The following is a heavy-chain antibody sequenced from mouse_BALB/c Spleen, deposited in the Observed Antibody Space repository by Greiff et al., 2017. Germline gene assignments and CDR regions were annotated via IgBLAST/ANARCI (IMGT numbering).Heavy chain of an antibody. CDR1: GFTFSSFG. J-gene: IGHJ4*01. CDR3: ARGRGGDWDGAMDY. V-gene: IGHV5-17*02. Sequence: EVMLVESGGGLVQPGGSRKLSCAASGFTFSSFGMHWVRQAPEKGLEWVAYISSGCSTIYYADTVKGHFTISRDNPKNTLFLQMTSLKSEDTAMYYCARGRGGDWDGAMDYWGQGTSVNVSS. CDR2: ISSGCSTI. D-gene: IGHD4-1*01.